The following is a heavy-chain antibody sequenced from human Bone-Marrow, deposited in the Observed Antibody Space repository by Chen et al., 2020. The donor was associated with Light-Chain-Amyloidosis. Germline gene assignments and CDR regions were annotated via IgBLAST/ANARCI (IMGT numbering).Heavy chain of an antibody. CDR1: GFTFDDYG. D-gene: IGHD3-3*01. V-gene: IGHV3-20*04. CDR2: INWNGGRT. J-gene: IGHJ2*01. Sequence: EVQLVESGGRVVRPGGSVRLSCAASGFTFDDYGMSWVRQAPGKGLEWVSGINWNGGRTGYADFVKGRFTISRDNAKNSLDLQMNTLSPEDTALYYCAREAGVGITYYFDLWGPGTLVTVSS. CDR3: AREAGVGITYYFDL.